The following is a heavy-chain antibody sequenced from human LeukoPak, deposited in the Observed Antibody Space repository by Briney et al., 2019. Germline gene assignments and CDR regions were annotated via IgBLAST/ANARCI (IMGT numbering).Heavy chain of an antibody. J-gene: IGHJ5*02. Sequence: SETQSLTCRVSGGSIRKYYWTWIRQPPGKGLDLIGFISDTGSTHYNPSLNSRVTISVDTSKNQFSLKLTSVTAADTAVYYCARPIMVRGVIDWFDPWGQGTLVTVTS. CDR1: GGSIRKYY. V-gene: IGHV4-59*08. CDR3: ARPIMVRGVIDWFDP. D-gene: IGHD3-10*01. CDR2: ISDTGST.